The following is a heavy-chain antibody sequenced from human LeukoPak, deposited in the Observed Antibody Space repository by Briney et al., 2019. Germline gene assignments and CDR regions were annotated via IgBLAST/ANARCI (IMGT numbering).Heavy chain of an antibody. CDR1: GGYISRYY. CDR3: ARGVVARTFDH. D-gene: IGHD3-3*01. CDR2: LDYSGNT. Sequence: PSETLSLTCNVSGGYISRYYWNWIRQPPGKGLEWIGHLDYSGNTNYKPSLRSRVSISIDTSKNHVSLKLTSVTAADTAVYFCARGVVARTFDHWGQETLVTVSS. V-gene: IGHV4-59*01. J-gene: IGHJ4*02.